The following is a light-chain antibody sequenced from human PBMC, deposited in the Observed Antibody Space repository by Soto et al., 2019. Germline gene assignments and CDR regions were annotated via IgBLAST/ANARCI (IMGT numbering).Light chain of an antibody. CDR1: QSIGRF. Sequence: DIQMTQSPSSLSASAGDRVTITCRASQSIGRFLNWYQQKPGKAPTLLIYDGSSLQSGVPSRFSGSGSGTDFTLTISSLQPEDFATYYCQQANSFPLTFGGGTKVDIK. CDR3: QQANSFPLT. V-gene: IGKV1-12*01. CDR2: DGS. J-gene: IGKJ4*01.